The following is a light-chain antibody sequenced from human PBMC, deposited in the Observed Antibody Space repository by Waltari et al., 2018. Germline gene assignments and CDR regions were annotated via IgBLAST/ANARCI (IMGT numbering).Light chain of an antibody. CDR3: QQYGSSPYT. V-gene: IGKV3D-15*02. CDR2: GAS. J-gene: IGKJ2*01. Sequence: EIVMTQSPATLSVSPGERATLSCTASQSISDSLGWYQQRPGQAPRLLIYGASTRATGIPARFSGSGSGTEFTLTISSLQSEDFAVYYCQQYGSSPYTFGQGTKLEIK. CDR1: QSISDS.